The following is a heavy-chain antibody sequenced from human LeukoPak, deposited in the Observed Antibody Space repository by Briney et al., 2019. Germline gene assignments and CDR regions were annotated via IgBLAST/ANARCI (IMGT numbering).Heavy chain of an antibody. D-gene: IGHD6-19*01. CDR1: GFGFNDAA. CDR2: ISSSSSYI. V-gene: IGHV3-21*01. Sequence: GGSLRLSCAASGFGFNDAAMTWVRQAPGKGLEWVSSISSSSSYIYYADSVKGRFTISRDNAKNSLYLQMNSLRAEDTAVYYCARDLSYSSGWPFDYWGQGTLVTVSS. J-gene: IGHJ4*02. CDR3: ARDLSYSSGWPFDY.